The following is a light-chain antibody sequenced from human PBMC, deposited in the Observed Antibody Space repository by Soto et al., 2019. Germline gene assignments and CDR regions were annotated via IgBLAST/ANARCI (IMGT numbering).Light chain of an antibody. CDR3: QQRYTSPWIT. Sequence: DIQMTQSPSTLSASVGDRVTITCRASQSISSWLAWYQQKPGKAPNLLIYKASSLESGVPSRFSGSGSGTDFTLTIRSLQPEDFATYYCQQRYTSPWITFGQGTRLEIK. CDR1: QSISSW. CDR2: KAS. V-gene: IGKV1-5*03. J-gene: IGKJ5*01.